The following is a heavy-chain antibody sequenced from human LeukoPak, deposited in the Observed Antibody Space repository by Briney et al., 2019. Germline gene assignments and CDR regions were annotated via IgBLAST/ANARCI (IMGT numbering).Heavy chain of an antibody. Sequence: PGGSLRLSCAASGFTVSSNYMSWVHQAPGKGLEWVSVIYSGGSTYYADSVKGRFTISRDNSKNTLYLQMNSLRAEDTAVYYCAKDESPRIAADNYWGQGTLVTVSS. J-gene: IGHJ4*02. D-gene: IGHD6-25*01. V-gene: IGHV3-53*01. CDR3: AKDESPRIAADNY. CDR1: GFTVSSNY. CDR2: IYSGGST.